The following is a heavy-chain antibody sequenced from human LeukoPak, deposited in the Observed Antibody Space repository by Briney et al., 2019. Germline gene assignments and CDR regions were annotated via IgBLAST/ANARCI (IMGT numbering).Heavy chain of an antibody. J-gene: IGHJ4*02. D-gene: IGHD5-18*01. V-gene: IGHV5-51*01. CDR3: VRHNNYALDY. CDR1: GYSFTSYW. CDR2: IFPGNSDT. Sequence: GEPLKISCKGSGYSFTSYWIGWARQMPGKGLEWMAIIFPGNSDTRYSPSFQGQVTISADKSISTAYLQWRGLKASDTAMYYCVRHNNYALDYWGQGTLVTVSS.